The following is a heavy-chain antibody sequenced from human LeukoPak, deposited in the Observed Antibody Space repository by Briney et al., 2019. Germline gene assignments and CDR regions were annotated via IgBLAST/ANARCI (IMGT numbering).Heavy chain of an antibody. D-gene: IGHD2-2*01. CDR1: GFTFSSYA. Sequence: GGSPRLSCAASGFTFSSYAMHWVRQAPGKGLEWVAVISYDGSNKYYADSVKGRFTISRDNSKNTLYLQMNSLRAEDTAVYYCARAYCSSTSCPYGMDVWGQGTTVTVSS. J-gene: IGHJ6*02. CDR3: ARAYCSSTSCPYGMDV. V-gene: IGHV3-30-3*01. CDR2: ISYDGSNK.